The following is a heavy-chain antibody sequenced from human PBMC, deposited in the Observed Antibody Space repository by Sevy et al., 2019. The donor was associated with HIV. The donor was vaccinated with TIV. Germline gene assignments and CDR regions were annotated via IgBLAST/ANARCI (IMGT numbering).Heavy chain of an antibody. CDR2: ISNYNGNK. J-gene: IGHJ6*02. CDR1: GYIFTSYG. Sequence: ASVKVSCKASGYIFTSYGISWVRQAPGQGLEWMGWISNYNGNKNYAQTVQGRVTMTTDTSTSTAYMELRSLRSDDTAVYYCARGTTMIGHGVLSYGMDVWGQGTTVTVSS. V-gene: IGHV1-18*01. CDR3: ARGTTMIGHGVLSYGMDV. D-gene: IGHD3-22*01.